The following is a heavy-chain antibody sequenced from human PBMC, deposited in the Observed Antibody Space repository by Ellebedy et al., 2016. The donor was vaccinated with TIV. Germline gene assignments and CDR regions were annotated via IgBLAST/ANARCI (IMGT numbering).Heavy chain of an antibody. CDR3: VRGAGSYHFDY. V-gene: IGHV3-21*04. J-gene: IGHJ4*02. Sequence: PGGSLRLSCAASGFTFGSFTMVWVRQAPGKGLEWVSSITSSSSFVSYTDSVKGRFTISRENAKDSLYLQMNSLRAEDTAVYYCVRGAGSYHFDYWGQGTLVTV. D-gene: IGHD1-26*01. CDR1: GFTFGSFT. CDR2: ITSSSSFV.